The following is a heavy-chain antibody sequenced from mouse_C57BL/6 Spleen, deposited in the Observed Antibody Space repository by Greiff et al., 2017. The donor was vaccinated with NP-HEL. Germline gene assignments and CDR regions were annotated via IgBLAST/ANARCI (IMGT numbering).Heavy chain of an antibody. CDR1: GYTFTDYE. CDR2: IDPENGGT. J-gene: IGHJ1*03. CDR3: TRSLGSYYYGIGRYFDV. Sequence: QVQLQQSGAELVRPGASVTLSCKASGYTFTDYEMHWVKQTPVHGLEWIGAIDPENGGTAYNQKFKGKAILTADKSSSTAYMELRSLTTEDSAVYYCTRSLGSYYYGIGRYFDVWGTGTTVTVSA. V-gene: IGHV1-15*01. D-gene: IGHD1-1*01.